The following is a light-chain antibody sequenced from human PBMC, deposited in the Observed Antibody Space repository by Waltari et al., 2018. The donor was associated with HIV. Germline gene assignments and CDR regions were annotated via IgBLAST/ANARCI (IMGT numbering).Light chain of an antibody. CDR2: EVT. CDR3: SSFAGTHKL. V-gene: IGLV2-8*01. Sequence: QSALTQSPSASWSPGQSVNISCTGANGDISDYNYVSWYQQHSDRPPKLIIFEVTKRPSGVPDRFAGSKSGNTASLFVSGLQPEDEATYFCSSFAGTHKLFGGGTKLTVL. CDR1: NGDISDYNY. J-gene: IGLJ2*01.